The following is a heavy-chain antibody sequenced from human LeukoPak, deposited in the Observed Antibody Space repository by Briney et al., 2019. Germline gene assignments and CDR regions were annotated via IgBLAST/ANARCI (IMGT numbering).Heavy chain of an antibody. V-gene: IGHV4-34*01. D-gene: IGHD4-17*01. Sequence: SETLSLTCAVYGGSFSGYYWSWIRQPPGKGLEWIGEINHSGSTNYNPSLKSRVTISVDTSKNQFSLKLSSVTAADTAVYYCARDGGKNGDYGYYFDYWGQGTLVTVSS. J-gene: IGHJ4*02. CDR3: ARDGGKNGDYGYYFDY. CDR2: INHSGST. CDR1: GGSFSGYY.